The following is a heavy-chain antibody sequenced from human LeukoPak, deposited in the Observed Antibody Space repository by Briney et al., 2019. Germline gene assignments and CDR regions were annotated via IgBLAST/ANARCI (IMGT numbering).Heavy chain of an antibody. CDR2: INHSGST. CDR3: ARHSRTLIAVAGINYFDY. V-gene: IGHV4-34*01. Sequence: SETLSLTCAVYGGSFSGYYWSWIRQPPGKGLEWIGEINHSGSTNYNPSLKSRVTISVDTSKNQFSLKLSSVTAADTAVYYCARHSRTLIAVAGINYFDYWGQGTLVTVSS. CDR1: GGSFSGYY. J-gene: IGHJ4*02. D-gene: IGHD6-19*01.